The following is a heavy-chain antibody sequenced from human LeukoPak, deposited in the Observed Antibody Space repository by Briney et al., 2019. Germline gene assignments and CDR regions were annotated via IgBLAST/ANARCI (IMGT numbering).Heavy chain of an antibody. Sequence: SETLSLTCTVSGGSIGSGGYYWSWIRQHPGKGLEWIGYIYYSGSTYYNPSLKSRVTISVDTSKNQFSLKLSSVTAADTAVYYCAVTYYYDSSGYYYWYYFDYWGQGTLVTVSS. CDR3: AVTYYYDSSGYYYWYYFDY. D-gene: IGHD3-22*01. CDR2: IYYSGST. J-gene: IGHJ4*02. CDR1: GGSIGSGGYY. V-gene: IGHV4-31*03.